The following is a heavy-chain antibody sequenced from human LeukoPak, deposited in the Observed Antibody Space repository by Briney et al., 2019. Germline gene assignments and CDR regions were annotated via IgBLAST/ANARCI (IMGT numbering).Heavy chain of an antibody. D-gene: IGHD3-3*01. CDR3: ARVVGGDFWSGYYDY. J-gene: IGHJ4*02. V-gene: IGHV4-39*07. CDR1: GGSIASSSYY. CDR2: VFRTGTT. Sequence: SETLSLTCSVSGGSIASSSYYWGWIRQPPGKGLEWIGSVFRTGTTYYSASLKSRVTISVDTSKNQFSLKLTSVTAADTAVYYCARVVGGDFWSGYYDYWGQGTLVTVSA.